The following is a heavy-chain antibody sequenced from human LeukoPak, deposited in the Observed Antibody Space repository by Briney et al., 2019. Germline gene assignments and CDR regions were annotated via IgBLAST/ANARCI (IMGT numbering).Heavy chain of an antibody. CDR3: ARMSGYYDTSGYYYVFDY. V-gene: IGHV2-26*01. J-gene: IGHJ4*02. CDR2: IFSNDEK. CDR1: GFSLSNARMG. D-gene: IGHD3-22*01. Sequence: SGPTLVNPTETLTLTCTVSGFSLSNARMGVSWIRQPPGKALEWLPHIFSNDEKSYSTSLKSRLTISKDTSKSQVVLTMTNMDPVDTATYYCARMSGYYDTSGYYYVFDYWGQGTLVTVSS.